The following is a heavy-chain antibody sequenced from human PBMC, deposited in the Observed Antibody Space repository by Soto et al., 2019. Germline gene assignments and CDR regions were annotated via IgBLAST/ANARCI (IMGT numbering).Heavy chain of an antibody. CDR3: ARIVAYCGGDCYSYFDY. V-gene: IGHV1-18*01. J-gene: IGHJ4*02. Sequence: ASVKVSCKASGYTFTSYGISWVRQAPGQGLEWMGWISAYNGNTNYAQKFQGRVTITADESTSTAYMELSSLRSEDTAVYYCARIVAYCGGDCYSYFDYWGQGTLVTVSS. CDR2: ISAYNGNT. CDR1: GYTFTSYG. D-gene: IGHD2-21*02.